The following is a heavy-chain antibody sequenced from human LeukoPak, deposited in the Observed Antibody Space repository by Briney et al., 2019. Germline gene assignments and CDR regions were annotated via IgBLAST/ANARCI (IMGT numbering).Heavy chain of an antibody. CDR2: IYSSGGK. Sequence: GGSLRLSCAASGFSVSTNYISWVRQAPGKGLERVSVIYSSGGKHYADSVKGRFSISRDIGTNIVYLQMNSLTVGDTALYYCARGDSGGYFTFFFVHWGQGTPVTVSS. J-gene: IGHJ4*02. D-gene: IGHD2-15*01. CDR3: ARGDSGGYFTFFFVH. CDR1: GFSVSTNY. V-gene: IGHV3-66*02.